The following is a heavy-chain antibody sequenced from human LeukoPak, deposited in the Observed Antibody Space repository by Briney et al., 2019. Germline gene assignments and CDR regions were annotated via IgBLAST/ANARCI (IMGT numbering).Heavy chain of an antibody. Sequence: GVSLRLSCAASGLTFSSYAMSWVRQAPGKGLEWVSAISGSGGSTYYADSVKGRFTISRDNSKNTLYLQMNSLRAEDTAVYYCAKDGLYSSGWYDYWGQGTLVTVSS. CDR2: ISGSGGST. J-gene: IGHJ4*02. CDR1: GLTFSSYA. V-gene: IGHV3-23*01. CDR3: AKDGLYSSGWYDY. D-gene: IGHD6-19*01.